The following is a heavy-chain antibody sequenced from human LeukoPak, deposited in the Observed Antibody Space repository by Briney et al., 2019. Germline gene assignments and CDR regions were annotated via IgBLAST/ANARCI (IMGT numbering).Heavy chain of an antibody. V-gene: IGHV1-2*02. J-gene: IGHJ5*02. CDR3: ATVPCVISSCSPDNWFDP. Sequence: AAVKVSCTASGYTFTDYYILWLRQAPGQGLGWVGWINPHSGGTNFAQRFQGRVTMTRDTSISTVYMELTRLTSDDTAVYYCATVPCVISSCSPDNWFDPWGQGTLVTVSS. CDR2: INPHSGGT. CDR1: GYTFTDYY. D-gene: IGHD2-2*01.